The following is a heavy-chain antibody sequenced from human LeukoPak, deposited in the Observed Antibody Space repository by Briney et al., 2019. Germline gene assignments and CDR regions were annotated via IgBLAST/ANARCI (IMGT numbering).Heavy chain of an antibody. J-gene: IGHJ4*02. V-gene: IGHV1-18*01. CDR2: ISAYNGNT. CDR1: GYTFTSYG. CDR3: ARDPASTYYDLWSGYPFDY. Sequence: ASVKVSCKASGYTFTSYGISWVRQAPGQGLEWMGWISAYNGNTNYAQKLQGRVTMTTDTSTSTAYMELRSLRSDDTAVYYYARDPASTYYDLWSGYPFDYWGQGTLVTVSS. D-gene: IGHD3-3*01.